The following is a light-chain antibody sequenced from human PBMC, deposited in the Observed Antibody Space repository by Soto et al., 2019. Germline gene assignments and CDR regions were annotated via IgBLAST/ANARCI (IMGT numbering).Light chain of an antibody. V-gene: IGKV1-9*01. J-gene: IGKJ4*01. Sequence: DIQLTQSPSFLSASVGDRVTITCRASQGIASYLAWYQQKPGQAPKLLIYAASTWQSGVPSRFSGSGSGTEFTLTISSLQPEDFAAYYCQQLNSYPRTFGGGTKVEIK. CDR2: AAS. CDR1: QGIASY. CDR3: QQLNSYPRT.